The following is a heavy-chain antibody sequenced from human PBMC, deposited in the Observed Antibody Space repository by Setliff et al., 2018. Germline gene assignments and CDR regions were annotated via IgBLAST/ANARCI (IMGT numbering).Heavy chain of an antibody. J-gene: IGHJ5*01. CDR2: MWSDGTKK. D-gene: IGHD1-20*01. CDR1: GFIFRNYG. Sequence: PGGSLRLSCAASGFIFRNYGIHWVRQTPGKGLEWVAVMWSDGTKKYYADSVKGRFTVSRDISRNTVFLDMNSLRAEDTALYHCAKDRVPDGIWDFDSWGPGSLVTVSS. V-gene: IGHV3-33*03. CDR3: AKDRVPDGIWDFDS.